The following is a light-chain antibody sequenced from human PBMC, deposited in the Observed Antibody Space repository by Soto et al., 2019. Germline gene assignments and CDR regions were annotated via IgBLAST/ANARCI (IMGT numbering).Light chain of an antibody. Sequence: DIQMTQSPSSLSASVGDRVTITCRASQSISSYLNWYQQKPGKAPKLLIYAASSLQSGVPSRFSGSVSVTEFTLTISSLQPEDFATYYCQQSYSTPHMYTFGQGTKLEIK. CDR3: QQSYSTPHMYT. J-gene: IGKJ2*01. CDR1: QSISSY. V-gene: IGKV1-39*01. CDR2: AAS.